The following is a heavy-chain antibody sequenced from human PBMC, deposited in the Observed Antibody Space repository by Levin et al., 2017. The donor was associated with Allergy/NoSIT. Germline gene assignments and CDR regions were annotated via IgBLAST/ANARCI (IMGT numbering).Heavy chain of an antibody. Sequence: GGSLRLSCTVSGFTFDNFAMTWVRQAPGKGLEWVGFIRSKAYGGTTEYAASVKDRFTISKDDSKNIAYLHMNSLKTEDTAVYYCTRIYCSSTSCDAVFFQHWGQGTLVTVSS. CDR3: TRIYCSSTSCDAVFFQH. V-gene: IGHV3-49*04. D-gene: IGHD2-2*01. J-gene: IGHJ1*01. CDR2: IRSKAYGGTT. CDR1: GFTFDNFA.